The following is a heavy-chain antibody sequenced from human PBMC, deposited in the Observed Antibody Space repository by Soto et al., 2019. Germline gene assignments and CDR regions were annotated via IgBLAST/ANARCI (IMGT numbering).Heavy chain of an antibody. Sequence: GGSLRLSCAASGFTFSTYGMHWVRQAPGKGLEWVAIISYDGSNKYYVDSVKGRFTISRDNSKNTLYLQMNSLRPEDTAVYYCAKDSTAVALYFDYWGQGTLVTVSS. CDR3: AKDSTAVALYFDY. V-gene: IGHV3-30*18. D-gene: IGHD6-19*01. CDR1: GFTFSTYG. J-gene: IGHJ4*02. CDR2: ISYDGSNK.